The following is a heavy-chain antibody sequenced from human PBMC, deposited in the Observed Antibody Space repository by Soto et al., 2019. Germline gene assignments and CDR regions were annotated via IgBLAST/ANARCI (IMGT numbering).Heavy chain of an antibody. CDR1: GGSMSSYY. CDR2: IYYSGGT. CDR3: ARAIAARPNWFDP. J-gene: IGHJ5*02. V-gene: IGHV4-59*01. D-gene: IGHD6-6*01. Sequence: SETLSLTCTVSGGSMSSYYWSWIRQPPGKGLEWIGYIYYSGGTNYNPSLKSRVTISVDTPKNQFSLKLSSVTAADTAVYYCARAIAARPNWFDPWGQGTLVTVSS.